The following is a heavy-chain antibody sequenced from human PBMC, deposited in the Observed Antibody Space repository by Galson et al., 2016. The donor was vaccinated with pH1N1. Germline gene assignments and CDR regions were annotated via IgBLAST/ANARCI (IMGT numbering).Heavy chain of an antibody. D-gene: IGHD4-17*01. V-gene: IGHV2-70*01. CDR1: GFSLSSSGMC. J-gene: IGHJ4*02. CDR3: ARFQDGDYVKFLDY. Sequence: PALVKPTQTLTLTCTFSGFSLSSSGMCVSWIRQPTGKALEWLALIDWDDDKYYSTSLKTRPTISKDTSKNQVILTMTNMDPVDTATYYCARFQDGDYVKFLDYWGQATLVTLSS. CDR2: IDWDDDK.